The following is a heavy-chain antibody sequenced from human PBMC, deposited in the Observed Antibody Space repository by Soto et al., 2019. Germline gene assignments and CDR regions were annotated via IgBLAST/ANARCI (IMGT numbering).Heavy chain of an antibody. CDR2: IIPILGIA. D-gene: IGHD2-15*01. CDR3: ARVPDCSGGSCREYFQH. Sequence: ASVKVSCKASGGTFSSYTISWVRQAPGQGLEWMGRIIPILGIANYAQKFQGRVTITADKSTSTAYMELSSLRSEDTAVYYCARVPDCSGGSCREYFQHWGQSTLVTVSS. CDR1: GGTFSSYT. J-gene: IGHJ1*01. V-gene: IGHV1-69*02.